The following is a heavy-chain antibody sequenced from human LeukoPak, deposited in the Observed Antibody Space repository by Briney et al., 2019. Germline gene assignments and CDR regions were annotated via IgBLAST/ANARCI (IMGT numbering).Heavy chain of an antibody. CDR3: ARDSGPTSRLFDY. CDR2: ISAYNGNT. J-gene: IGHJ4*02. V-gene: IGHV1-18*01. Sequence: ASVQVSCKASGGTFSSYAISWVRQAPGQGLEWMGWISAYNGNTNYAQKLQGRVTMTTDTSTSTAYMELRSLRSDDTAVYYCARDSGPTSRLFDYWGQGTLVTVSS. D-gene: IGHD2/OR15-2a*01. CDR1: GGTFSSYA.